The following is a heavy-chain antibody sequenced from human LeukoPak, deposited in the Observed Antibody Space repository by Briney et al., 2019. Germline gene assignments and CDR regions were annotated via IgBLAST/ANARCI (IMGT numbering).Heavy chain of an antibody. Sequence: GSSVKVSCKASGGTFSSYAISLVRQAPGQGLEWMGRIIPIFGTANYAQKFQGRVTITTDESTSTAYMELSSLRSEDTAVYYCARAHYYDSSGYLIWGQGTMVTVSS. CDR2: IIPIFGTA. J-gene: IGHJ3*02. CDR1: GGTFSSYA. D-gene: IGHD3-22*01. V-gene: IGHV1-69*05. CDR3: ARAHYYDSSGYLI.